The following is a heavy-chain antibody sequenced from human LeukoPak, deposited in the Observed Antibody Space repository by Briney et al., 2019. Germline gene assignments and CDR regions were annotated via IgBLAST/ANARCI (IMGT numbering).Heavy chain of an antibody. CDR2: ISGSGGST. CDR1: GFTFSSYA. Sequence: AGGSLRLSCAASGFTFSSYAMSWVRQAPGMGREGVSAISGSGGSTYYADSVKGRFTISRDNSKNTLYLQMNSLRAEDTAVYYCAKDNEQQLMYYFDYWGQGTLVTVSS. CDR3: AKDNEQQLMYYFDY. J-gene: IGHJ4*02. D-gene: IGHD6-13*01. V-gene: IGHV3-23*01.